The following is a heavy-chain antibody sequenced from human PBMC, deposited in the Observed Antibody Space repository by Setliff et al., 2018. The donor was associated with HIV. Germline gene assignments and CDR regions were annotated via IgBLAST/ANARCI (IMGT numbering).Heavy chain of an antibody. Sequence: PGGSLRLSCVVSGFTFSSYWMHWVRQAPGKGLVWVSAISGGGGTTYYADSVKGRFTISRDNSKNTLYLQMESLRAEDTAFYYCASHHSADIYYSYYGMDVWGQGTTVTVSS. J-gene: IGHJ6*02. V-gene: IGHV3-23*01. D-gene: IGHD6-13*01. CDR3: ASHHSADIYYSYYGMDV. CDR2: ISGGGGTT. CDR1: GFTFSSYW.